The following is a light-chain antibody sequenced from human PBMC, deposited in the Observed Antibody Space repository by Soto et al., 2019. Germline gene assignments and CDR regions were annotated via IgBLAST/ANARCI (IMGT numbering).Light chain of an antibody. CDR2: GAS. CDR1: QTVTGA. Sequence: EILMTQSPATLSVSPGERATLSCRASQTVTGALAWYQQKPGQAPRLLIYGASTRATGIPDRFSGSGSGTEFTLTISSLQSEDFAVYYCQQYNDWPPYPFGQGTNVEIK. J-gene: IGKJ2*01. V-gene: IGKV3-15*01. CDR3: QQYNDWPPYP.